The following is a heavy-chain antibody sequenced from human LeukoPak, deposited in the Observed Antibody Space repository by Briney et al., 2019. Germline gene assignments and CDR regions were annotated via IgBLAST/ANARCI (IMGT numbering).Heavy chain of an antibody. J-gene: IGHJ4*02. Sequence: SETPSLTCTVSGGSISSYYWSWIRQPPGKGLEWIGYIYYSGSTNYNPSLKSRVTMSIETSKNQFSLKLSSVTAADTAVYYCASTDWDFMTFWGQGALVTVSS. CDR2: IYYSGST. CDR1: GGSISSYY. V-gene: IGHV4-59*12. CDR3: ASTDWDFMTF. D-gene: IGHD3-16*01.